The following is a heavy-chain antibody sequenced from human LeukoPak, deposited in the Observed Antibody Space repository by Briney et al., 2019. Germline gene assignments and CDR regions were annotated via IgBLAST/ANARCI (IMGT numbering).Heavy chain of an antibody. CDR2: IHPSDSQT. CDR1: GYGFTNYW. Sequence: GESLKISCKAYGYGFTNYWVGWVRQKPGKGLEWMGIIHPSDSQTRYSPSFQGQVTLSVDKSNNTASLQWSSLKASDSAIYYCAGHGVCDWQMTLDHWGLGTLVSVSS. CDR3: AGHGVCDWQMTLDH. D-gene: IGHD2-21*02. V-gene: IGHV5-51*01. J-gene: IGHJ1*01.